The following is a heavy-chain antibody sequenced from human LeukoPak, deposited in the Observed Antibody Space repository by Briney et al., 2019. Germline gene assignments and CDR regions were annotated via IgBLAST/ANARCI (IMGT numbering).Heavy chain of an antibody. D-gene: IGHD3-3*01. Sequence: GASVNVSCKASGYTFTGYYIHWVRQAPGQGLEWMGWLSSYNGNTNYAQKFQGRVTMTTDISTSTAYMDLRSLRSDDTAVYYCARAPRITTLGVVTRYYYYMDVWGKGTTVTVSS. V-gene: IGHV1-18*04. CDR3: ARAPRITTLGVVTRYYYYMDV. J-gene: IGHJ6*03. CDR2: LSSYNGNT. CDR1: GYTFTGYY.